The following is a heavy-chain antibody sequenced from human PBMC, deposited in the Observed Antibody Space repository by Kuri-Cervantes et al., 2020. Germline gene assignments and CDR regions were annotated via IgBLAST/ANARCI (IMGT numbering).Heavy chain of an antibody. J-gene: IGHJ5*02. CDR3: ARGLRYCSSTSCYGGNWFDP. D-gene: IGHD2-2*01. V-gene: IGHV5-51*01. CDR2: IYPGDSDT. Sequence: GGSLRPSCKGSGYSFTSYWIGWVRQMPGKGLEWMGIIYPGDSDTRYSPSFQGQVTISADKSISTAYLQWSSLKASDTAMYYCARGLRYCSSTSCYGGNWFDPWGQGTLVTVSS. CDR1: GYSFTSYW.